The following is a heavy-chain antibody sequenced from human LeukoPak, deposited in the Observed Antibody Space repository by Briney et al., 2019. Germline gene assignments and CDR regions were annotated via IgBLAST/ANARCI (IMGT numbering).Heavy chain of an antibody. CDR2: IYYSGST. CDR1: GGSISSYY. D-gene: IGHD3-16*01. Sequence: SETLSLTCTVSGGSISSYYWSWIRQPPGKGLEWIGYIYYSGSTNYNPSLKSRVTISVDTSKNQFSLKLSSVTAADTAVYYCARYDYVWGSFIWGQGTMVTVSS. V-gene: IGHV4-59*01. J-gene: IGHJ3*02. CDR3: ARYDYVWGSFI.